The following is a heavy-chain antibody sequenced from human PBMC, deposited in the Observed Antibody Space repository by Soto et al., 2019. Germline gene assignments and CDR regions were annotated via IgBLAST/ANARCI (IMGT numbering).Heavy chain of an antibody. V-gene: IGHV3-21*01. Sequence: KTGGSLRLSCAASGFSFRAYSMNWVRQAPGKGLEWVASISSASSFIYYADSVRGRFTVSRDNANNSVFLQMTTLRVEDTAVYYCARGLYDFWSGYLHSLGVSDSWGQGTLVTVSS. D-gene: IGHD3-3*01. CDR1: GFSFRAYS. CDR3: ARGLYDFWSGYLHSLGVSDS. CDR2: ISSASSFI. J-gene: IGHJ4*02.